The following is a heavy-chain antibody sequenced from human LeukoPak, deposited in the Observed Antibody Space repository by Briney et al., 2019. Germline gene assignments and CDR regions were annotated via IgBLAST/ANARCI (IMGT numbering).Heavy chain of an antibody. V-gene: IGHV3-30*02. D-gene: IGHD4-23*01. J-gene: IGHJ5*02. Sequence: GGSLRLSCAASGFTFSSYGMHWVRQAPGKGLEWVAFIRYDGSNKYYADSVKGRFTISRDNSKNTLYLQMNSLRAEDTAVYYCAKESSWGTVVTPGGPSAWGQGTLVTVSS. CDR2: IRYDGSNK. CDR1: GFTFSSYG. CDR3: AKESSWGTVVTPGGPSA.